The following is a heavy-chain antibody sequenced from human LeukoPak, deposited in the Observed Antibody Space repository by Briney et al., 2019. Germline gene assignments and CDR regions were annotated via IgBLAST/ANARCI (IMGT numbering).Heavy chain of an antibody. J-gene: IGHJ6*03. Sequence: PGGSLRLSCAASGFTFSGSAMHWVRQASGKGLEWVGRIRSKANSYATAYAASVKGRFTISRDDSKNTAYLQMNSLKTEDTAVYYCTRHARYYYGSGNEDYYYYMDVWGKGTTVTVSS. CDR3: TRHARYYYGSGNEDYYYYMDV. D-gene: IGHD3-10*01. CDR1: GFTFSGSA. V-gene: IGHV3-73*01. CDR2: IRSKANSYAT.